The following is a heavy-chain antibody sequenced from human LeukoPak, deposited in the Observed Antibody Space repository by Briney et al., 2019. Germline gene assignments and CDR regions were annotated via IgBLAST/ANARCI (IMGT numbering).Heavy chain of an antibody. CDR1: GITFRNAW. CDR3: TTDSGRLVVT. CDR2: IKSKTDGGTT. D-gene: IGHD3-22*01. V-gene: IGHV3-15*01. J-gene: IGHJ4*02. Sequence: GGPLRLSCAASGITFRNAWMSWVRQAPGKGLEWVGRIKSKTDGGTTDDAAPVKGRFTISRDDSKNTLYLQMNSLKTEDAAVYYCTTDSGRLVVTWGQGTLVTVSS.